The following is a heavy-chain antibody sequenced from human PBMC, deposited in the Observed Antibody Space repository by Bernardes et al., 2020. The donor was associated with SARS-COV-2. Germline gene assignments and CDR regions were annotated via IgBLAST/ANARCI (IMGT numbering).Heavy chain of an antibody. CDR1: GFTFTNSW. D-gene: IGHD3-22*01. CDR3: ARRISADGYYYFDS. J-gene: IGHJ4*02. V-gene: IGHV3-74*01. Sequence: VGSLILSCAASGFTFTNSWMHWVRQVPGQGLVWVSRINTDGRTINYADSVKGRFTISRDNAKSMLYLQMNSLRAEDTAIYYCARRISADGYYYFDSWGQGTLVTVSS. CDR2: INTDGRTI.